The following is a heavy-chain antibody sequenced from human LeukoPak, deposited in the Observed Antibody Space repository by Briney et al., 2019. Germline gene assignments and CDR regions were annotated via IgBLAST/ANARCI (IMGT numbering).Heavy chain of an antibody. D-gene: IGHD6-25*01. J-gene: IGHJ4*02. CDR2: INPKNGGT. Sequence: ASVKVSCKASGYNFAHNIHWVRQAPGQGHEFMGWINPKNGGTKYAQNFQGRVTMTRDTPISTVCMELSSLGSDDTAVYYCVVSIQAAAIPAFDSWGQGTLVTVSS. V-gene: IGHV1-2*02. CDR3: VVSIQAAAIPAFDS. CDR1: GYNFAHN.